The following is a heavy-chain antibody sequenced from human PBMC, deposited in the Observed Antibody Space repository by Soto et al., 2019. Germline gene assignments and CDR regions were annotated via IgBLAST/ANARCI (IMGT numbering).Heavy chain of an antibody. Sequence: SETLSLTCTVSGGSISSSSYYWGWIRQPPGKGLEWIGSIYYSGSTYYNPSLKSRVTISVDTSKNQFSLKLSSVTAADTAVYYCARHSTSIADRIGWFDPWGQGTLVTVSS. J-gene: IGHJ5*02. CDR2: IYYSGST. V-gene: IGHV4-39*01. D-gene: IGHD6-13*01. CDR3: ARHSTSIADRIGWFDP. CDR1: GGSISSSSYY.